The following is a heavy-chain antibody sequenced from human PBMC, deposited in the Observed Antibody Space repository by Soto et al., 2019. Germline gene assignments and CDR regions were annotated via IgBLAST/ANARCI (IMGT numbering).Heavy chain of an antibody. D-gene: IGHD3-22*01. CDR2: ISGDGTST. Sequence: EVQLVESGGGLVQPGGSLRLSCAASGFTFSRHWMHWVRQTPGKGPVWVSRISGDGTSTKYADSVKGRFTIARDNAKNTLFLQMSSLRAEDTAVYYCAREIIVAVGTIRWFDTWGQGTLVTVSS. V-gene: IGHV3-74*03. CDR3: AREIIVAVGTIRWFDT. CDR1: GFTFSRHW. J-gene: IGHJ5*02.